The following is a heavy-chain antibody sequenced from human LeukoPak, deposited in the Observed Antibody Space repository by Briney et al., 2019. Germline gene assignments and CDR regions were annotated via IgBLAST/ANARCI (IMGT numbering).Heavy chain of an antibody. Sequence: ASVKVSCRASGFIFSSYGLSWVRQAPGQGLEWMGWINSNNGNTNYAQKLQGRVTMTTDTSTTTAYMEVRSLRSDDTAVYYCARGPIAAAGDYWGQGTLVTVSS. J-gene: IGHJ4*02. V-gene: IGHV1-18*04. CDR3: ARGPIAAAGDY. CDR1: GFIFSSYG. D-gene: IGHD6-13*01. CDR2: INSNNGNT.